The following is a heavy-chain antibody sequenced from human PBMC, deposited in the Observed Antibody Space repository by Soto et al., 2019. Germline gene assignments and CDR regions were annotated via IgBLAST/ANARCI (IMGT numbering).Heavy chain of an antibody. CDR3: VRDKRTISGIFPGY. J-gene: IGHJ4*02. CDR2: ISYDGSSQ. CDR1: RFPFTLYG. D-gene: IGHD1-1*01. V-gene: IGHV3-30*03. Sequence: RLSCAASRFPFTLYGMDWVRQAPDKGLEWVALISYDGSSQYYADSVKGRFTISRDRSKNTVHLQMNNVRAEDTAVYYCVRDKRTISGIFPGYWGQGTQVTVSS.